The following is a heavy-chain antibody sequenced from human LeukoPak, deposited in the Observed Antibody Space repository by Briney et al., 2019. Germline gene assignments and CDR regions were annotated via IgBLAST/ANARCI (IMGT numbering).Heavy chain of an antibody. Sequence: PSETLSLTCDVYGGSFSNCYWSWIRQPPGKGLEWMGEINHGGTTKYNPSLKSRVTISVDTSKKRFSLKLISVTAADTSVYYCAREPLLGYCSSTSCYGAFDIWGQGTMVTVSS. CDR2: INHGGTT. CDR3: AREPLLGYCSSTSCYGAFDI. J-gene: IGHJ3*02. V-gene: IGHV4-34*01. D-gene: IGHD2-2*01. CDR1: GGSFSNCY.